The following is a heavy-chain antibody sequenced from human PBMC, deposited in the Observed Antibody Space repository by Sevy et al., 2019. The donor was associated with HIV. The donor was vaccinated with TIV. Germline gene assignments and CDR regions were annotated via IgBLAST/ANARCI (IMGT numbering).Heavy chain of an antibody. CDR1: GFTFSSYG. CDR2: ISYDGSNK. V-gene: IGHV3-30*18. Sequence: GGSLRLSCAASGFTFSSYGMHWVRQAPGKGLEWVAVISYDGSNKYYADSVKGRFTISRDNSKNTLYLQMNSLRAEDTAVYYCAKDHRPHYYGSSGCDYWGQGTLVTVSS. CDR3: AKDHRPHYYGSSGCDY. J-gene: IGHJ4*02. D-gene: IGHD3-22*01.